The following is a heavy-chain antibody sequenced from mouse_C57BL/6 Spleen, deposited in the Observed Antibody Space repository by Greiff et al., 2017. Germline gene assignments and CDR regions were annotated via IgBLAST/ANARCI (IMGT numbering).Heavy chain of an antibody. CDR1: GYTFTDYY. D-gene: IGHD1-1*01. CDR2: INPNNGGT. V-gene: IGHV1-26*01. J-gene: IGHJ4*01. Sequence: EVQLQQSGPELVKPGASVKISCKASGYTFTDYYMNWVKQSHGKSLEWIGDINPNNGGTSYNQKFKGKATLTVDKSSSTAYMELRSLTSEDSAVYYCARRGLYVLYAMDYWGQGTSVTVSS. CDR3: ARRGLYVLYAMDY.